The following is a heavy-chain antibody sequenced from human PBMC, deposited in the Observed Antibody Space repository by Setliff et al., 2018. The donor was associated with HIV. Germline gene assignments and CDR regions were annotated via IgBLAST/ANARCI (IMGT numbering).Heavy chain of an antibody. Sequence: SVKVSCKTSGGTFSNYGTNWVRQAPGQGLEWMGRIIPRFDITNYPQKFQGRVRLTADKSTSTAYLELSSLGSEDTAVFYCARTPEGAAVFDYWGQGTLVTVSS. V-gene: IGHV1-69*04. CDR1: GGTFSNYG. CDR3: ARTPEGAAVFDY. CDR2: IIPRFDIT. D-gene: IGHD6-25*01. J-gene: IGHJ4*02.